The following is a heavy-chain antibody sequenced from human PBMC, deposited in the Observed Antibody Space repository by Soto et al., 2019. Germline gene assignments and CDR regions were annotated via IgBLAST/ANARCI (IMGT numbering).Heavy chain of an antibody. CDR3: TTDTRWAVAGSPTQDY. V-gene: IGHV3-15*07. D-gene: IGHD6-19*01. CDR1: RFTFSNAW. CDR2: IKTKTEDGTT. Sequence: EVQLVESGGGLVKPGGSLRLSCAASRFTFSNAWMNWVRQAPGRGLEWVGRIKTKTEDGTTDHSAPVKGRFTISRDDSKNTLYLQMNSLRTDDTAVYYCTTDTRWAVAGSPTQDYWGQGTLVTVSS. J-gene: IGHJ4*02.